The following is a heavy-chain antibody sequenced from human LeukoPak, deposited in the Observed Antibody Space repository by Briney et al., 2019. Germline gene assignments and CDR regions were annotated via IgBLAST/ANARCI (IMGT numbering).Heavy chain of an antibody. CDR2: INVGNGNT. Sequence: GASVKVSCKASGYTFTSYAMHWVRQAPGQRLKWMGWINVGNGNTKYSQEFQGRVTSTRDTSARTGYMELSRLRSEDMVVYYWERATGTWALDVWGKGTTVTVSS. D-gene: IGHD5-12*01. CDR1: GYTFTSYA. J-gene: IGHJ6*04. CDR3: ERATGTWALDV. V-gene: IGHV1-3*03.